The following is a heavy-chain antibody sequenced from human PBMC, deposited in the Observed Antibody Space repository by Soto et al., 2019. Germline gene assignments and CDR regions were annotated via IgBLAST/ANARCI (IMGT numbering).Heavy chain of an antibody. CDR2: IYYSGST. CDR1: GGSISSSSYY. V-gene: IGHV4-39*01. J-gene: IGHJ4*02. CDR3: ARGAPRGIIHDFDS. Sequence: PSETLSLTCIVSGGSISSSSYYWGWIRQPPGKGLEWIGSIYYSGSTYYNPSLKSRVTISVDTSKNQFSLKLSSVTAADTAVFYCARGAPRGIIHDFDSWGQGSLVTVSS. D-gene: IGHD3-10*01.